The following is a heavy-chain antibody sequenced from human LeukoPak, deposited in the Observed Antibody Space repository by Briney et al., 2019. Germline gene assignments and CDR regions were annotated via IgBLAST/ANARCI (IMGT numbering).Heavy chain of an antibody. V-gene: IGHV3-23*01. CDR3: AKDKGRFCSGGSCYSDAFDI. CDR2: ISSGGATT. CDR1: GFTFSSSA. J-gene: IGHJ3*02. Sequence: PGGSLRLSCAASGFTFSSSAMSWVRQAPGKGLEWVSAISSGGATTYYTDSVKGRFTISRDNSKNTLYLQMNTLRAEDTALYYCAKDKGRFCSGGSCYSDAFDIWGQGTMVTVSS. D-gene: IGHD2-15*01.